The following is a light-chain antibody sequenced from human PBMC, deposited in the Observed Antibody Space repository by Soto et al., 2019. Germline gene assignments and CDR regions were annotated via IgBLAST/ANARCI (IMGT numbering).Light chain of an antibody. Sequence: EIVMTQSPATLSVSPGERATLSCWASQSVRTSVAWYQQRPGQTPRLLIYGASTRATGVPARFSGGGSGTHFTLPAPTRQSGVFGFNYCKKYTDCPTPFGKGPNVEIK. CDR2: GAS. J-gene: IGKJ1*01. V-gene: IGKV3-15*01. CDR3: KKYTDCPTP. CDR1: QSVRTS.